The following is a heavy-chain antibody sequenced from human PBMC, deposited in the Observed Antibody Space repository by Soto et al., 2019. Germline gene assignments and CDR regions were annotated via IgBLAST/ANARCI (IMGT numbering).Heavy chain of an antibody. V-gene: IGHV3-66*01. CDR1: GFTVSSNC. CDR3: ARVGLVVPAA. D-gene: IGHD2-2*01. CDR2: IYSGGTT. J-gene: IGHJ4*02. Sequence: EVQLVESGGSLVQPGGSLRLSCAASGFTVSSNCMSWVRQAPGRGLEWVSVIYSGGTTYYADSVKGRFTISRDNSKNTLYLQMNSLRAEDTAVYYCARVGLVVPAAWGQGTLVTVSS.